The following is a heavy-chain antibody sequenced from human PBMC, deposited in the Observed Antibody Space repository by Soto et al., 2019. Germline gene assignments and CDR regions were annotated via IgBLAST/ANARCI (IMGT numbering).Heavy chain of an antibody. CDR1: GYAFNRYG. J-gene: IGHJ5*02. CDR2: ISAYNGNT. D-gene: IGHD2-2*02. Sequence: ASVKVSCKASGYAFNRYGLTWVRQAPGQGLEWMGWISAYNGNTNYAQNLQGRVTMTTDTSTSTAYMELRNLNSDDTAVYYCARSYCSTSTCYSYWFDPWGQGTLVTVSS. V-gene: IGHV1-18*04. CDR3: ARSYCSTSTCYSYWFDP.